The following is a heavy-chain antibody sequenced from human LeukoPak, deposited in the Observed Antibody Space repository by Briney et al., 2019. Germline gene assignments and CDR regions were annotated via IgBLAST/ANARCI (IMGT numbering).Heavy chain of an antibody. D-gene: IGHD7-27*01. CDR2: IYYSGST. CDR1: GGSVSSGSYY. V-gene: IGHV4-61*01. CDR3: ARDRTGDDAFDI. Sequence: SETLSLTCTVSGGSVSSGSYYWSWIRPPPGKGLEWIGYIYYSGSTNYNPSLKSRVTISVDTSKNQFSLKLSSVTAADTAVYYCARDRTGDDAFDIWGQGTMVTVSS. J-gene: IGHJ3*02.